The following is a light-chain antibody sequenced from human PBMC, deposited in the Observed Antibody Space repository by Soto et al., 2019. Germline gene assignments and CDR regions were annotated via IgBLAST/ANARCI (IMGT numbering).Light chain of an antibody. Sequence: EIVLTQSPGTLSLSPGERATLSCRASQSVSSSFLAWYQQKPGQAPRLLIYGASSRATGIPDRFSGSGSGTDVTLTISRLEPEDVAVYYGQQYGSSPLTFGGGTKVEIK. CDR1: QSVSSSF. CDR2: GAS. CDR3: QQYGSSPLT. V-gene: IGKV3-20*01. J-gene: IGKJ4*01.